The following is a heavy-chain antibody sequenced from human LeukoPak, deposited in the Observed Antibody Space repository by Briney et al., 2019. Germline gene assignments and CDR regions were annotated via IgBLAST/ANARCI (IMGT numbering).Heavy chain of an antibody. V-gene: IGHV3-74*01. Sequence: AGSLRLSCAGSGFTFSTYWMNWVRQTPGKGLVWVSRINGDGSSTAYADSVKGRFTISRDNAKNTLFLQMTSLTAEDTAVYYCFVRRRGSNDALDGRGQGTMVTVSS. CDR3: FVRRRGSNDALDG. CDR2: INGDGSST. CDR1: GFTFSTYW. J-gene: IGHJ3*01.